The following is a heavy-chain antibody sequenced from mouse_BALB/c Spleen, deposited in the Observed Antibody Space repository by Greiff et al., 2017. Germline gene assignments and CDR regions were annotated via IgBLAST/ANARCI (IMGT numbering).Heavy chain of an antibody. J-gene: IGHJ2*01. CDR2: INPSNGRT. V-gene: IGHV1S81*02. Sequence: VQLQKSGPELVKPGASVKLSCKASGYTFTSYWMHWVKQRPGQGLEWIGEINPSNGRTNYNEKFKSKATLTVDKSSSTAYMQLSSLTSEDSAVYYCAREVRRSFDYWGQGTTLTVSS. CDR1: GYTFTSYW. D-gene: IGHD2-14*01. CDR3: AREVRRSFDY.